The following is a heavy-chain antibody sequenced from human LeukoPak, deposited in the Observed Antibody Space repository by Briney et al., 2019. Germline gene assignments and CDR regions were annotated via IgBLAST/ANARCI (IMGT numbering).Heavy chain of an antibody. CDR3: ARGGPGEWELPYYFDY. J-gene: IGHJ4*02. D-gene: IGHD1-26*01. V-gene: IGHV4-39*07. Sequence: SETLSLTCTVSGGSISSSSYYWGWIRQPPGEGLEWIGSIYYSGSTYYNPSLKSRVTISVDTSKNQLSLKLSSVTAADTAVYYCARGGPGEWELPYYFDYWGQGTLVTVSS. CDR1: GGSISSSSYY. CDR2: IYYSGST.